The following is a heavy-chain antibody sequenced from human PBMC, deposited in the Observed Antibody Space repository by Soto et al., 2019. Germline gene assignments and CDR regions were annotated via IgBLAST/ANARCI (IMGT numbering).Heavy chain of an antibody. D-gene: IGHD3-3*01. Sequence: GGSLRLSCAASGFTFSSYWMSWVRQAPGKGLEWVANIKQDGSEKYYVDSVKGRFTISRDNAKNSLYLQMNSLRAEDTAVYYCARARRGLRFLECLLSPMIYYYYMAVGGKGTTVTVSS. V-gene: IGHV3-7*01. CDR1: GFTFSSYW. CDR2: IKQDGSEK. CDR3: ARARRGLRFLECLLSPMIYYYYMAV. J-gene: IGHJ6*03.